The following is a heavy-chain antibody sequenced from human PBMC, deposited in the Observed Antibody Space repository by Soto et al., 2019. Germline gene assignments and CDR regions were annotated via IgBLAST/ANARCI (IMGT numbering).Heavy chain of an antibody. CDR2: ISAYNGNT. V-gene: IGHV1-18*01. J-gene: IGHJ4*02. D-gene: IGHD3-22*01. CDR3: AGLYPYESSGYHLDY. Sequence: GASVKVSCKASGYTFTSYGISWVRQAPGQGLEWMGWISAYNGNTNYAQKLQGRVTMTTDTSTSTAYMELSSVTAADTAVFYCAGLYPYESSGYHLDYWSQGTLVTVSS. CDR1: GYTFTSYG.